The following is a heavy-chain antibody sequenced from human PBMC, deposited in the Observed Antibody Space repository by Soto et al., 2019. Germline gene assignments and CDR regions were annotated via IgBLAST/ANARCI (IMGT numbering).Heavy chain of an antibody. CDR3: ARGRITIFGVVTANAFDI. V-gene: IGHV4-59*01. D-gene: IGHD3-3*01. Sequence: SETLSLTCTVSGGSISSYYWSWIRQPPGKGLEWIGYIYYSGSTNYNPSLKSRVTISVDTSKNQFSLKLSSVTAADTAVYYCARGRITIFGVVTANAFDIWGQGTMVTVSS. CDR2: IYYSGST. J-gene: IGHJ3*02. CDR1: GGSISSYY.